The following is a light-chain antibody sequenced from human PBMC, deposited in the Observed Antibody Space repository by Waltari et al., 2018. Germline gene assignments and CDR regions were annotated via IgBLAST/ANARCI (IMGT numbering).Light chain of an antibody. V-gene: IGLV1-47*01. CDR1: SSNIGGTSS. J-gene: IGLJ2*01. CDR3: AAWDDSLSTLL. CDR2: RNN. Sequence: QSELTQAPSASGTPGPRVTSSCSGSSSNIGGTSSVYWYQRLPGTAPRLLIDRNNKRPSGVPDRFSGSKSGKSASLAISGLRSEDEADYYCAAWDDSLSTLLFGGGTKLTVL.